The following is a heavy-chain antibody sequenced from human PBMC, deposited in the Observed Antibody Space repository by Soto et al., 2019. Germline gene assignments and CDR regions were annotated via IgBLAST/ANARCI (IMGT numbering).Heavy chain of an antibody. CDR1: GFTFTSRW. D-gene: IGHD1-1*01. J-gene: IGHJ4*02. V-gene: IGHV3-7*01. CDR2: IKGDGSEK. CDR3: ATNSGAETFDS. Sequence: EVQLVESGGGLVQPGGSLRLSCAASGFTFTSRWMNWVRQAPGKGLEWVANIKGDGSEKTCGDSVKGRFTLSRDNAKNSLYLQMTNLRAEDTAVYYCATNSGAETFDSWGQGTLVTVSS.